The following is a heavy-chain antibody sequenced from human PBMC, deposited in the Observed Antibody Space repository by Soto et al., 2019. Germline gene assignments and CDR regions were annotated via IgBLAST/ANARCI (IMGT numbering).Heavy chain of an antibody. CDR3: ARALITMVRGVISSANWFDP. D-gene: IGHD3-10*01. CDR1: GYTFTSYG. V-gene: IGHV1-18*01. CDR2: ISAYNGNT. J-gene: IGHJ5*02. Sequence: VKVSCKASGYTFTSYGISWVRQAPGQGLEWMGWISAYNGNTNYAQKLQGRVTMTTDTSTSTAYMELRSLRSDDTAVYYCARALITMVRGVISSANWFDPWGQGTLVTVSS.